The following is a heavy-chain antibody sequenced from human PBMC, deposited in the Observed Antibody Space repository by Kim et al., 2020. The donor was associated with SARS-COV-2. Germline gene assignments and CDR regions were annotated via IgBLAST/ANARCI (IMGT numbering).Heavy chain of an antibody. D-gene: IGHD3-9*01. CDR1: GFTFSSYS. J-gene: IGHJ6*02. V-gene: IGHV3-48*04. Sequence: GGSLRLSCAASGFTFSSYSMNWVRQAPGKGLEWVSYISSSSSTIYYADSVKGRFTISRDNAKNSLYLQMNSLRAEDTAVYYCARDRGTHLRYFDWSQWYGMDVWSQGTTVTVSS. CDR2: ISSSSSTI. CDR3: ARDRGTHLRYFDWSQWYGMDV.